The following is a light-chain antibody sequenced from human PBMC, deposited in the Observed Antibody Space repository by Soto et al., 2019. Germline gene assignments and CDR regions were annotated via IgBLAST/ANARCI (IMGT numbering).Light chain of an antibody. CDR3: GSYTGSIYV. CDR1: SSDVGGYKF. V-gene: IGLV2-14*01. Sequence: QSVLTQPPPVSGSPGQSITISCTGTSSDVGGYKFVSWYQQHPGKAPKLMIYEVSNRPSGVSSRFSGSKSGNTASLTISGLQAEDEADYYCGSYTGSIYVFGPGTKVTVL. CDR2: EVS. J-gene: IGLJ1*01.